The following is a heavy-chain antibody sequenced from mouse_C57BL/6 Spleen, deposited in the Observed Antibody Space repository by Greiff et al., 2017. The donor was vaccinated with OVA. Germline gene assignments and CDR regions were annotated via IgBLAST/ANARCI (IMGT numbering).Heavy chain of an antibody. CDR1: GFSLTSYG. V-gene: IGHV2-2*01. CDR3: ARKGRAMDY. J-gene: IGHJ4*01. Sequence: VQLQQSGPGLVQPSQSLSITCTASGFSLTSYGVHWVRQSPGKGLEWLGVIWSGGSTAYNAAFISRLSISKDNSKSQVFFKMNSLQADDTAIYYCARKGRAMDYWGQGTSVTVSS. CDR2: IWSGGST.